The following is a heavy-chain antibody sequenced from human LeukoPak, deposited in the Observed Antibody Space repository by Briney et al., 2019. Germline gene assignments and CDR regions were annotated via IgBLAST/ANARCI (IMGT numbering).Heavy chain of an antibody. J-gene: IGHJ4*02. CDR2: IYYSGST. Sequence: SETLSLTCTVSGGSISSSSYYWGWIRQPPGKGLEWIGSIYYSGSTYYNPSLKSRVTISVDTSKNQFSLKLSSVTAADTAVYYCARAEYSSSKFDYWGQGTLVTVSS. CDR3: ARAEYSSSKFDY. V-gene: IGHV4-39*07. D-gene: IGHD6-6*01. CDR1: GGSISSSSYY.